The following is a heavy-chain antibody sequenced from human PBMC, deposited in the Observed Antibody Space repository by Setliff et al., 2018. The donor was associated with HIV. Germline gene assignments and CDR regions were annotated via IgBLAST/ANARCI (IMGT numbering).Heavy chain of an antibody. CDR1: GGSISSYY. V-gene: IGHV4-59*01. CDR2: ISYSGST. J-gene: IGHJ4*02. D-gene: IGHD1-1*01. Sequence: NPSETLSLTCTVSGGSISSYYWSWIRQPPGEGLEWIGYISYSGSTNYNPSLKSRVTISLDTSKNQFSLKLTSVTAADTAVYYCASAGSGTRAPPRYWGQGTLVTVSS. CDR3: ASAGSGTRAPPRY.